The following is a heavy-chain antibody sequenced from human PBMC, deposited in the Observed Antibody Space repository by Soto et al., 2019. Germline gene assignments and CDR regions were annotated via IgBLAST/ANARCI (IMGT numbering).Heavy chain of an antibody. CDR2: IYYSGST. D-gene: IGHD3-3*01. Sequence: NPSETLSLTCTVSGGSISSYYWSWLRQPPGKGLEWIGYIYYSGSTNYNPSLKSRVTISVDTSKNQFSLKLSSVTAADTAVDYCARGPIWSGPFDYWGQGTRVTVSS. V-gene: IGHV4-59*01. CDR3: ARGPIWSGPFDY. J-gene: IGHJ4*02. CDR1: GGSISSYY.